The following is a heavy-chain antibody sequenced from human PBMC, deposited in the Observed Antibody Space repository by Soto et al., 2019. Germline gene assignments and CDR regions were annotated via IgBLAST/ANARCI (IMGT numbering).Heavy chain of an antibody. CDR3: ARVVSGSYFDC. CDR1: GGPISTGGHF. V-gene: IGHV4-31*03. Sequence: EQLEESGSGLVKASQTLSLTCTVSGGPISTGGHFWSWIRQHPKKGLEWIGYIYYSGTTHYNASLKSRATVSVDTSKNQFSLKLTSVTAADTAVYYCARVVSGSYFDCWGQGTLVTVSS. J-gene: IGHJ4*02. CDR2: IYYSGTT. D-gene: IGHD1-26*01.